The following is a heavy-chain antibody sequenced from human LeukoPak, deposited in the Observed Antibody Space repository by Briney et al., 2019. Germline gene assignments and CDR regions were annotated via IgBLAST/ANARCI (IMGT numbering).Heavy chain of an antibody. J-gene: IGHJ4*02. Sequence: GGSLRLSCAASGFTFSTSWMHWVRQAPGKGLEWVANIKEDGSEKYHADSVKGRFSISRDNPKNSLFLQMNSLRAEDTAVYYCASSGWYLYFDYWGQGTLVTVSS. V-gene: IGHV3-7*01. CDR3: ASSGWYLYFDY. D-gene: IGHD6-19*01. CDR2: IKEDGSEK. CDR1: GFTFSTSW.